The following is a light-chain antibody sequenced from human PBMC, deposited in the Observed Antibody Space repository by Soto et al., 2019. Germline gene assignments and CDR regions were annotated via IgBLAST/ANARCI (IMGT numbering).Light chain of an antibody. Sequence: IVMTQSPDSLAVSLGERATINCRSSQSVLYSSNNKNYLAWYQQEPGQPPKLLIYWASTRESGVPDRFSGSGSGTDFTLTISSLQAEDVAVYYCQQYYSAPLTFGGGTKVDIK. CDR3: QQYYSAPLT. V-gene: IGKV4-1*01. CDR2: WAS. CDR1: QSVLYSSNNKNY. J-gene: IGKJ4*01.